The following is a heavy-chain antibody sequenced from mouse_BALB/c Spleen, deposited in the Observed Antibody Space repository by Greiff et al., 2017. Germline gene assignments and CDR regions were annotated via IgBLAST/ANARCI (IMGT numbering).Heavy chain of an antibody. J-gene: IGHJ4*01. D-gene: IGHD2-4*01. Sequence: LVKTGASVKISCKASGYSFTGYYMHWVKQSHGKSLEWIGYISCYNGATSYNQKFKGKATFTVDTSSSTAYMQFNSLTSEDSAVYYCASYEDYDGGGYAMDYWGQGTSVTVSS. V-gene: IGHV1S34*01. CDR2: ISCYNGAT. CDR3: ASYEDYDGGGYAMDY. CDR1: GYSFTGYY.